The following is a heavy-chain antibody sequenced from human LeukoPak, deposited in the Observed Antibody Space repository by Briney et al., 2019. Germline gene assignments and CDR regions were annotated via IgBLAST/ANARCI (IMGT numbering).Heavy chain of an antibody. CDR3: ARQGIARYCGGDCYTDAFDV. V-gene: IGHV4-39*01. D-gene: IGHD2-21*02. J-gene: IGHJ3*01. CDR1: GGSISTSTYY. Sequence: SETLFLTCTVSGGSISTSTYYWGWIRQPPGKGLEWIGTIYYSGSTYYNPSLKSRVTISVDTSKNQFSLKLSSVTAADTAVYYWARQGIARYCGGDCYTDAFDVWGQGKMVTVSS. CDR2: IYYSGST.